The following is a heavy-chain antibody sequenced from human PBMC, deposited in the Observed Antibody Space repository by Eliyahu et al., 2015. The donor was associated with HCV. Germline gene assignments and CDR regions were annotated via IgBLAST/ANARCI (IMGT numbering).Heavy chain of an antibody. CDR1: GGSXRSSSYX. V-gene: IGHV4-39*01. D-gene: IGHD2-2*01. CDR3: ARGYCSSTSCYGEGGYYFDY. J-gene: IGHJ4*02. CDR2: IYYSGST. Sequence: QLQLQESGPGLVKPSETLSLTCTVSGGSXRSSSYXWGWIRQPPGKGLEWIGSIYYSGSTYYXPSLKSRVTISVDTSKNQFSLKLSSVTAADTAVYYCARGYCSSTSCYGEGGYYFDYWGQGTLVTVSS.